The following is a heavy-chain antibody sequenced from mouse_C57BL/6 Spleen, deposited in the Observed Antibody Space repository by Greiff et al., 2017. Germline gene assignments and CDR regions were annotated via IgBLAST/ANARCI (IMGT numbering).Heavy chain of an antibody. CDR3: ARSTQAHYFDY. D-gene: IGHD3-2*02. CDR2: IDPSDSYT. CDR1: GYTFTSYW. Sequence: QVQLQQPGAELVMPGASVKLSCKASGYTFTSYWMHWVKQRPGQGLEWIGEIDPSDSYTNYNQKFKGKSTLTVDKSSSTAYMQLSSLTSEDSAVYYWARSTQAHYFDYWGQGTTLTVSS. J-gene: IGHJ2*01. V-gene: IGHV1-69*01.